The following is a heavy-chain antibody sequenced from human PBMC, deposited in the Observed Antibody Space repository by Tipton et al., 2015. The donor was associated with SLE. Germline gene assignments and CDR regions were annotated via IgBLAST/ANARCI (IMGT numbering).Heavy chain of an antibody. V-gene: IGHV4-59*01. CDR3: ARTLGAIAHTVYDAFDI. CDR1: GGSIGPYY. D-gene: IGHD1-26*01. J-gene: IGHJ3*02. Sequence: TLSLTCTVSGGSIGPYYWHWIRQSPGKALEWIGYIHYSGTTHDNPSLKSRVTMSVDMSKNQFSLRLTSVTAADTAVYYCARTLGAIAHTVYDAFDIWGQGKMVTVSS. CDR2: IHYSGTT.